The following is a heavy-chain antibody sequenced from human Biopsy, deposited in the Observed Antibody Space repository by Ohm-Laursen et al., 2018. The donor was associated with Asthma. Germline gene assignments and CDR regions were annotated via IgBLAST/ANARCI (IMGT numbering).Heavy chain of an antibody. D-gene: IGHD3-22*01. CDR3: AREGVNYYDSSGYLEY. CDR2: ISASGNST. CDR1: GFRFNSYA. Sequence: SLRLSCAASGFRFNSYAVSWVRQAPGKGPERVSTISASGNSTYYGDSVKGRFTISRDNSKNTLFLHMNSLRADDTAVYYCAREGVNYYDSSGYLEYWGQGTLVTVSS. V-gene: IGHV3-23*01. J-gene: IGHJ4*02.